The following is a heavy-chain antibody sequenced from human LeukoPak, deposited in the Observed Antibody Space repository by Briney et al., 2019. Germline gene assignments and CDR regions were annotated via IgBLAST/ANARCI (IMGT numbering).Heavy chain of an antibody. CDR1: GGSISSGDYY. V-gene: IGHV4-30-4*01. D-gene: IGHD2-2*01. J-gene: IGHJ4*02. Sequence: PSETLSLTCTVSGGSISSGDYYWSWIRQPPGKGLEWIGYIYYNGSTYYNPSLKSRVTISVDTSKNQFSLKLSSVTAADTAVYYCAREVVPAAMQRTGAYYFDYWGQGTLVTVSS. CDR3: AREVVPAAMQRTGAYYFDY. CDR2: IYYNGST.